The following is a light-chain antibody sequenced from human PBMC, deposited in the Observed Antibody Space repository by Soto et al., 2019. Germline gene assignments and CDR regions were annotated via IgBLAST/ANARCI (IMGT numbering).Light chain of an antibody. J-gene: IGLJ1*01. CDR1: SSDVGGYNY. Sequence: QSALTQPASVSGSPGQSITISCTGTSSDVGGYNYVSWYQQHPGKAPKLMIYDVSNRPSGVSNRFSGSKSGNTASLTISGLQAEDEADYYCSSYTSSSTLRGVFGTGPKLTVL. CDR3: SSYTSSSTLRGV. CDR2: DVS. V-gene: IGLV2-14*01.